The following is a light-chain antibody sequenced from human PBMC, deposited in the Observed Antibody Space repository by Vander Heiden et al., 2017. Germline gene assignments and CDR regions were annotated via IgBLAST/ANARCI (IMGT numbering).Light chain of an antibody. CDR3: QQRSNGHPTWT. J-gene: IGKJ1*01. CDR2: DAS. CDR1: QSVSSY. V-gene: IGKV3-11*01. Sequence: EIVLTQSPATLSLSPGERATLSCRASQSVSSYLAWYKQKPGQAPRLLIYDASNRATGIQARFSGSGYGTDFTLTISSREPEDFAVYYCQQRSNGHPTWTFGQGTKVEIK.